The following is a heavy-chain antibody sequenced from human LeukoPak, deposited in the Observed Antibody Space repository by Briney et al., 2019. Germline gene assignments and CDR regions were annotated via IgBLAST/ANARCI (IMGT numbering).Heavy chain of an antibody. J-gene: IGHJ4*02. CDR2: ISRSSSTI. Sequence: GGSLRLSCAASGFTFSSYSIDWVHQAPGKGLESLSYISRSSSTIYYADPVKGRFTIFRDNAKNSVYLQMNSLRAEDTAVYYCARVWSSGYTKDYWGQGTLVTVSS. CDR3: ARVWSSGYTKDY. D-gene: IGHD3-22*01. CDR1: GFTFSSYS. V-gene: IGHV3-48*04.